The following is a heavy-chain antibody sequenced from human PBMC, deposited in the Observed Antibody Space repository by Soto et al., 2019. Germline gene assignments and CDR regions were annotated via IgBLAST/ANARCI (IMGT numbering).Heavy chain of an antibody. CDR1: GGIFTNNA. D-gene: IGHD3-16*01. Sequence: QVQVVQSGAEVKKPGSSVKVSCKVSGGIFTNNAISWVREAPGQGLEWLGGVIPLFDRAYYAQICRGRLRISADGATTTAYMELSGLTSADTAVYFCETGGHNDGYNFYHGMDVWGQGTTVTVS. J-gene: IGHJ6*02. V-gene: IGHV1-69*01. CDR3: ETGGHNDGYNFYHGMDV. CDR2: VIPLFDRA.